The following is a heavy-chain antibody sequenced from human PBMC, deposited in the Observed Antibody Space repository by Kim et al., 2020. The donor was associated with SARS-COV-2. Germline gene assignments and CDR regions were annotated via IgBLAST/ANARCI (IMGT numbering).Heavy chain of an antibody. CDR3: ARAPCALATICGMDV. J-gene: IGHJ6*02. D-gene: IGHD2-21*01. Sequence: GGSLRLSCAASGFTLSRHGMHWVRQAPGKGLEWVAIISYDGSDKYYADSVKGRFTISRDNSNNTLYLQMNRLRADDTAVYYCARAPCALATICGMDVWGQGTTVTVSS. CDR2: ISYDGSDK. CDR1: GFTLSRHG. V-gene: IGHV3-33*05.